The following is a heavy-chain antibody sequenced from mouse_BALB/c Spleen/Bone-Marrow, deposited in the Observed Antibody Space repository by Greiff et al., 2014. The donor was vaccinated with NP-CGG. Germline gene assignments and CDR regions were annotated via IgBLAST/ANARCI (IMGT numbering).Heavy chain of an antibody. D-gene: IGHD2-1*01. V-gene: IGHV14-3*02. J-gene: IGHJ2*01. Sequence: VQLQQSGAELVKPGASVKLSCTASGYTFTNSYIHWVKQRPGQGLEWIGRIDPSNGNTKYNQKFKGKATITADTSSNTGNLQLSKLTSEDTAVYYCAMAGYYGNDYWGQGTTLTVSS. CDR2: IDPSNGNT. CDR1: GYTFTNSY. CDR3: AMAGYYGNDY.